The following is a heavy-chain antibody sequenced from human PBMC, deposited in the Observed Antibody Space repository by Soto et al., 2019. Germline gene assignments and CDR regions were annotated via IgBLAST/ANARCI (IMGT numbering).Heavy chain of an antibody. J-gene: IGHJ4*02. CDR3: ARAPFEHEGFDY. Sequence: QVQLQESGPGLVKPSETLSLTCTVSGGSVSSGSYYWSWIRQPPGKGLEWIGYIYYSGSTNYNPSLKSRVTISVDTSKNQFSLKLSSVTAADTAVYYCARAPFEHEGFDYWGQGTLVTVSS. CDR2: IYYSGST. CDR1: GGSVSSGSYY. V-gene: IGHV4-61*01.